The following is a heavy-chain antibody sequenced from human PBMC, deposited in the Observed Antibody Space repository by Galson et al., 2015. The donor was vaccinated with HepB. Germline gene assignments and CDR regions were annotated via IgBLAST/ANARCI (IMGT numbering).Heavy chain of an antibody. CDR3: AGDYYDSSGYLPYSGSYF. CDR1: GFTFSDYY. CDR2: ISSSSSYT. J-gene: IGHJ4*02. D-gene: IGHD3-22*01. V-gene: IGHV3-11*06. Sequence: SLRLSCAASGFTFSDYYMSWIRQAPGKGLEWVSYISSSSSYTNYADSVKGRFTISRDNAKNSLYLQMNSLRAEDTALYYCAGDYYDSSGYLPYSGSYFGGQGTLVTVSS.